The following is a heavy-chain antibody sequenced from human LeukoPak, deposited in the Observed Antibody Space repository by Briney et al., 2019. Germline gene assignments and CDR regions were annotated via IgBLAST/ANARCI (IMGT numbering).Heavy chain of an antibody. CDR2: IYYSGST. D-gene: IGHD3-9*01. Sequence: SETLSLTCTVSGGSISSYYWSWIRQPPGKGLEWIGYIYYSGSTNYNPPLKSRVTISVDTSKNQFSLKLSSVTAADTAVYYRASQTPYYDILTGYYNLPYDYWGQGTLVTVSS. CDR1: GGSISSYY. CDR3: ASQTPYYDILTGYYNLPYDY. V-gene: IGHV4-59*01. J-gene: IGHJ4*02.